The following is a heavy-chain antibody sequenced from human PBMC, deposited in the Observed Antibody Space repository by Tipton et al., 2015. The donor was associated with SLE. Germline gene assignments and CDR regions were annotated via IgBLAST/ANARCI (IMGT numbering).Heavy chain of an antibody. CDR1: GYTFSSYG. J-gene: IGHJ4*02. Sequence: QSGAEVKKPGASVKVSCKASGYTFSSYGITWVRQAPGQGLEWMRWISAFTGNTKYPQKFQGRVTMTTDTSTSTAYMELRSLKSDDTAVYYCARDLDYIPSDYWGQGTLVTVSS. CDR3: ARDLDYIPSDY. CDR2: ISAFTGNT. D-gene: IGHD3-16*01. V-gene: IGHV1-18*01.